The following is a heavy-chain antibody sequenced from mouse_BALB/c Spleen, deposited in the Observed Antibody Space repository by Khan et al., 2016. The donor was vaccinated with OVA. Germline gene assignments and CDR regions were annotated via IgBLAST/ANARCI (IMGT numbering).Heavy chain of an antibody. V-gene: IGHV1-87*01. J-gene: IGHJ2*01. Sequence: QVQLQQSGAELARPGASVKLSCKASGYTFTSYWMQWVKQRPGQGLEWIGTIYPGDGDTRYTQKFKGKATLTAAKSSSTAYMQLSSLTSEDSAVYYCSNYRYDCFDYWGQGTTLTVSS. CDR1: GYTFTSYW. CDR2: IYPGDGDT. D-gene: IGHD2-14*01. CDR3: SNYRYDCFDY.